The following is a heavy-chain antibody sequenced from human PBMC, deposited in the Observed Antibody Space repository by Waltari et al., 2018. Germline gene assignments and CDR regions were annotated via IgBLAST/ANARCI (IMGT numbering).Heavy chain of an antibody. D-gene: IGHD3-10*01. V-gene: IGHV1-2*02. CDR3: ATSYYYGSGSGYAFDI. Sequence: QVQLVQSGAEVKKPGASVKVSCKASAYTFTGYYMHWVRQAPGQGLEWMGWINPNSGGTNYAQKFQGRVTMTRDTSISTAYMELSRLRSDDTAVYYCATSYYYGSGSGYAFDIWGQGTMVTVSS. CDR1: AYTFTGYY. J-gene: IGHJ3*02. CDR2: INPNSGGT.